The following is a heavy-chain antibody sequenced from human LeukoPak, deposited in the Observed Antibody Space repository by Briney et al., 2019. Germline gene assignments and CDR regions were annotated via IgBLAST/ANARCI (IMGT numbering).Heavy chain of an antibody. CDR1: GFTFSSYS. V-gene: IGHV3-48*02. CDR2: ISSSSSTI. D-gene: IGHD3-9*01. Sequence: GGSLRLSCTASGFTFSSYSMNWVRQAPGKGLEWISYISSSSSTIYYADSVKGRFTISRDNGMNSLYLQMNSLRDEDTAVYYCARDEKLRYFDWLLMFVYWGQGTLVTVSS. CDR3: ARDEKLRYFDWLLMFVY. J-gene: IGHJ4*02.